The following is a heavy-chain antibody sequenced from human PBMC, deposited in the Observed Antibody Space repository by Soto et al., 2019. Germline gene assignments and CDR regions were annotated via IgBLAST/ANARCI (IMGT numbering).Heavy chain of an antibody. CDR3: ARARIFGVVIPHYYGMDV. J-gene: IGHJ6*02. V-gene: IGHV1-46*01. CDR2: INPSGGST. Sequence: ASVKVSCKASGYTFTSYYMHWVRQAPGQGLEWMGIINPSGGSTSYAQKFQGRVTMTRDTSTSTVYMELSSLRSEDTAVYYCARARIFGVVIPHYYGMDVWGQGTTVTVS. CDR1: GYTFTSYY. D-gene: IGHD3-3*01.